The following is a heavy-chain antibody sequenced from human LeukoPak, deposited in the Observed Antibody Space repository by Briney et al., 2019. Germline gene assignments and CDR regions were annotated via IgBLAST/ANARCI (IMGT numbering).Heavy chain of an antibody. D-gene: IGHD6-19*01. V-gene: IGHV7-4-1*02. J-gene: IGHJ4*02. CDR3: ARGRGAVAGTGNTYYFDY. Sequence: ASVKVSCKASGYTFTNHYMHWVRQAPGQGLEWMGWINTNTGNPTFAQGFTGRFVFSLDTSVSTAYLQISSLKAEDTAVYFCARGRGAVAGTGNTYYFDYWGQGTLATVSS. CDR1: GYTFTNHY. CDR2: INTNTGNP.